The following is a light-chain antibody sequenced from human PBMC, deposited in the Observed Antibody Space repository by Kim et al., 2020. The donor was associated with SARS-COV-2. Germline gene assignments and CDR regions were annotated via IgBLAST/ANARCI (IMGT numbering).Light chain of an antibody. Sequence: SPGERATLSCTASQTIRGNYLAWYQQTPCQAPRVLIHGASSRATGIPDRFSGSGSGTDFTLTISRLEPEDFAVYYCQQYGGSPWTFGHGTKVDIK. CDR2: GAS. J-gene: IGKJ1*01. V-gene: IGKV3-20*01. CDR1: QTIRGNY. CDR3: QQYGGSPWT.